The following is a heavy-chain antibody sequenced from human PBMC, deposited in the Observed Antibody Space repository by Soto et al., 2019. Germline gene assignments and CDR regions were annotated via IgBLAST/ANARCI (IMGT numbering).Heavy chain of an antibody. J-gene: IGHJ5*02. CDR2: ISYDGSNK. V-gene: IGHV3-30-3*01. D-gene: IGHD1-26*01. CDR1: GFTFSSYA. CDR3: ARDSGSYYVDREYNWFDP. Sequence: GGSLRLSCAASGFTFSSYAMHWVRQAPGKGLEWVAVISYDGSNKYYADSVKGRFTISRDNSKNTLYLQMKGLRAEDTAWYYWARDSGSYYVDREYNWFDPWGQGTLVTVSS.